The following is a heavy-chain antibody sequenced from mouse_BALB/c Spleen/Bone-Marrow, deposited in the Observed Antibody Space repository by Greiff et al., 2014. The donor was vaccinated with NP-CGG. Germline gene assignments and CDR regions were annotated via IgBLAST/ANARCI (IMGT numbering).Heavy chain of an antibody. CDR1: GFNIKDTY. Sequence: VQLQQPGAEFVKPGASVKLSCTASGFNIKDTYMDWVKQRPEQGLEWIGRIDPANGNTKYDPKFQGKATITADTSSNTAYLQLSSLTSEDTAVYYCDRGFTDFDYWGQGTTLTVSS. CDR3: DRGFTDFDY. J-gene: IGHJ2*01. CDR2: IDPANGNT. V-gene: IGHV14-3*02.